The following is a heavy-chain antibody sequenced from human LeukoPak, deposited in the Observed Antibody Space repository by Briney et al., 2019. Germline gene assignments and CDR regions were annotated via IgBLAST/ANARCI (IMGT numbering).Heavy chain of an antibody. CDR1: GGSFSGYY. V-gene: IGHV3-7*03. CDR3: ARDNVGATPFDY. Sequence: PSETLSLTCAVYGGSFSGYYWSWIRQPPGKGLEWVANTNLDGTEKHYVDSVRGRFTISRDNAKNSLYLQMNSLRAEDTAVYYCARDNVGATPFDYWGQGTLVTVSS. CDR2: TNLDGTEK. J-gene: IGHJ4*02. D-gene: IGHD1-26*01.